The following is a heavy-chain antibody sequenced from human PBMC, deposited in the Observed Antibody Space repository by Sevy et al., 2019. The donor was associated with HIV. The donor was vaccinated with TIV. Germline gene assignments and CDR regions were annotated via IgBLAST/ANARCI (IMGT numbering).Heavy chain of an antibody. CDR2: LKSDVYGGTV. CDR1: GFTFGDYC. V-gene: IGHV3-49*04. D-gene: IGHD6-13*01. J-gene: IGHJ4*02. CDR3: TRWKAAQSIFDY. Sequence: GGSLRLSCTASGFTFGDYCMSWVRQAPGKGLEWVAFLKSDVYGGTVDHAASVRGRFVISRDDSKHIAYLQMNDLKTEDTGVYYCTRWKAAQSIFDYWGQGALVTVSS.